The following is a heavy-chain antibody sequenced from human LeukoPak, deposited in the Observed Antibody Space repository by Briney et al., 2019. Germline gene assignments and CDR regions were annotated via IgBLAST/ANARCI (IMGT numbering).Heavy chain of an antibody. J-gene: IGHJ4*02. CDR2: IKKDGREK. D-gene: IGHD2-15*01. V-gene: IGHV3-7*01. CDR3: VRDVSDENDSASRMHLDS. CDR1: GFTFSNYW. Sequence: PGGSLRLSCAASGFTFSNYWMTWVRQAPGKGLEWVANIKKDGREKHYVDSVKGRFAISRDNARNSLFLQMNSPRAEDTAVYYCVRDVSDENDSASRMHLDSWGQGTLVSVSS.